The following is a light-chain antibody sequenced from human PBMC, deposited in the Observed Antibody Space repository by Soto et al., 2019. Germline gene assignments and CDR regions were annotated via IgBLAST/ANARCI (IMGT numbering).Light chain of an antibody. V-gene: IGKV1-39*01. CDR1: QSMSTY. Sequence: DIQMTQSPSSLSASVGDRVTITCRARQSMSTYLNWYQQKPGQAPKLLIYDASSLEGGVPSRFSGSGSGTDFTLTISSLQPEDFATYYCQQSYSTLYTFGQGTKLEIK. J-gene: IGKJ2*01. CDR2: DAS. CDR3: QQSYSTLYT.